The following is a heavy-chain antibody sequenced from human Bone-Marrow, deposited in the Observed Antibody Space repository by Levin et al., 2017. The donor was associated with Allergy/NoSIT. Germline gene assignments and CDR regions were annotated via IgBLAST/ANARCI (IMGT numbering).Heavy chain of an antibody. Sequence: NPGESLKISCKGSGYNFVAFWIGWVRHMPGKGLEYMGIIYPGDSDIRYSPSFQGQVTMSADKSINTAYLQWSSLKASDTATYYCVRQTRGHSGDYGHRGDDYYYHLDVWGHGTAVIVSS. CDR1: GYNFVAFW. J-gene: IGHJ6*02. CDR3: VRQTRGHSGDYGHRGDDYYYHLDV. V-gene: IGHV5-51*01. D-gene: IGHD3-22*01. CDR2: IYPGDSDI.